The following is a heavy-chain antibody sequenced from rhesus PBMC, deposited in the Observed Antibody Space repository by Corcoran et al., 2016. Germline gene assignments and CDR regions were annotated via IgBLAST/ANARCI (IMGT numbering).Heavy chain of an antibody. CDR1: GGSISGYYL. Sequence: QVQLQESGPGVVKPSETLSLTCAVSGGSISGYYLWSWIRQPPGKGLEFICYIYGGSGSTSYNPSLKSRVIISIDTSKNQFSLMLSSVTAADTAVYYCARVIAGTIYPDYWGQGVLVTVSS. V-gene: IGHV4S7*01. D-gene: IGHD1-1-1*01. CDR3: ARVIAGTIYPDY. CDR2: IYGGSGST. J-gene: IGHJ4*01.